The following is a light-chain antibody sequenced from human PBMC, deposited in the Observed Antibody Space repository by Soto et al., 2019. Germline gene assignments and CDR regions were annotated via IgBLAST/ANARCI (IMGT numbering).Light chain of an antibody. Sequence: EIVMTQSPATLSVSPGERATLSFRASQSVSSNVAWYQQRPGQAPRLLIYRASTRATGIPARFSGSGSGTEFTLTISSLEPEDFAVYYCQQRSNWPRLFGGGTKVDIK. CDR1: QSVSSN. V-gene: IGKV3-15*01. CDR2: RAS. J-gene: IGKJ4*01. CDR3: QQRSNWPRL.